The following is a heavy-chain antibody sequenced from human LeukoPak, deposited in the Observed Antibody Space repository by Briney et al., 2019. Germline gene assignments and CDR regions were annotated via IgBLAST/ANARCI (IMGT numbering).Heavy chain of an antibody. Sequence: GGSLRLSCTASGFTFSTYAMGWVRLAPGKGLEWVSSIKGGGGDPFYADSVKGRFTISRDNSKNTLFLQLHNLRAEDSAVYYCAKGGHDFNPFYRWGQGTLVTVSA. CDR2: IKGGGGDP. CDR1: GFTFSTYA. V-gene: IGHV3-23*01. D-gene: IGHD1-14*01. J-gene: IGHJ4*02. CDR3: AKGGHDFNPFYR.